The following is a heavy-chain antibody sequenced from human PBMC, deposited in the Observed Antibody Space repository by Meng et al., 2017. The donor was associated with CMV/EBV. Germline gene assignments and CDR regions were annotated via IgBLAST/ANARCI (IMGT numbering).Heavy chain of an antibody. V-gene: IGHV1-2*02. CDR2: INPNSGGT. CDR3: ARDVYCSSTSCYGGWFDP. Sequence: ASVKVSCKASGGTFSRSTISWVRQAPGQGLEWMGWINPNSGGTNYAQKFQGRVTMTRDTSISTAYMELSRLRSDDTAVYYCARDVYCSSTSCYGGWFDPWGQGTLVTVSS. J-gene: IGHJ5*02. D-gene: IGHD2-2*01. CDR1: GGTFSRST.